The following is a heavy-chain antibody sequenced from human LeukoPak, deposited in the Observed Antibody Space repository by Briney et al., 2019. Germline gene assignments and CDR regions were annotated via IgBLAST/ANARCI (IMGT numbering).Heavy chain of an antibody. CDR2: INPIGGST. CDR1: GYIFTSYY. CDR3: ARVNNFWSGYFDC. J-gene: IGHJ4*02. Sequence: GASVTVSCKASGYIFTSYYMHWVRQAPGQRREGMGIINPIGGSTTYAQKFQGRVTMTRDTSTSTVYMELSSLRSEDTAVYYCARVNNFWSGYFDCWGQGTLVTVSS. D-gene: IGHD3-3*01. V-gene: IGHV1-46*01.